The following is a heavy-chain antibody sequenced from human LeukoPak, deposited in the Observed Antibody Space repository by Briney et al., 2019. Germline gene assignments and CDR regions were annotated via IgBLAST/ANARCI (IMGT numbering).Heavy chain of an antibody. D-gene: IGHD3-10*01. V-gene: IGHV3-66*01. CDR2: IYSGGST. CDR1: GFTFSSYA. J-gene: IGHJ4*02. Sequence: PGGSLRLSCAASGFTFSSYAMSWVRQAPGKGLEWVSVIYSGGSTYYADSVKGRFTISRDNSRNTLYLQMNSLRAEDTAVYYCARGHSAPDYWGQGTLVTVSA. CDR3: ARGHSAPDY.